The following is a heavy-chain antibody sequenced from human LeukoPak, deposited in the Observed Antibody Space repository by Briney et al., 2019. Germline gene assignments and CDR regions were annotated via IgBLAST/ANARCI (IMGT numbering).Heavy chain of an antibody. V-gene: IGHV4-61*01. CDR2: IYYSGST. CDR3: ARTVTGCYHGSGSYRFDY. Sequence: SETLSLTCTVSGGSVSSGSYYWSWIRQPPGKGLEWIGYIYYSGSTNYNPSLKSRVTISVDTSKNQFSLKLSSVTAADTAVYYCARTVTGCYHGSGSYRFDYWGQGTLVTVSS. D-gene: IGHD3-10*01. J-gene: IGHJ4*02. CDR1: GGSVSSGSYY.